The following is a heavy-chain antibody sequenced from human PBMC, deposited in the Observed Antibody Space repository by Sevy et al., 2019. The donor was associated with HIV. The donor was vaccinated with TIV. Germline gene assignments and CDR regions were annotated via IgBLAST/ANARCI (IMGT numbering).Heavy chain of an antibody. CDR3: ARDLSRRFGESMVNWFDP. J-gene: IGHJ5*02. V-gene: IGHV3-48*02. CDR1: GFTFSSYS. D-gene: IGHD3-10*01. Sequence: GGSLRLSCAASGFTFSSYSMNWVRQAPGKGLEWVSYISSSSSTIYYADSVKGRFTISRDNAKNSLYLQMNSLRDEDTAVYYCARDLSRRFGESMVNWFDPWGQRTLVTVSS. CDR2: ISSSSSTI.